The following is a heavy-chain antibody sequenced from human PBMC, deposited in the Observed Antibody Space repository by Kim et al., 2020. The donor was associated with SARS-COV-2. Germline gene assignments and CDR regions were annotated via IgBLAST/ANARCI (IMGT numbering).Heavy chain of an antibody. Sequence: PSLKSRVTISVDTSKNQFSLKLSSVTAADTAVYYCARDEYDSSGYRYFDYWGQGTLVTVSS. CDR3: ARDEYDSSGYRYFDY. J-gene: IGHJ4*02. D-gene: IGHD3-22*01. V-gene: IGHV4-31*02.